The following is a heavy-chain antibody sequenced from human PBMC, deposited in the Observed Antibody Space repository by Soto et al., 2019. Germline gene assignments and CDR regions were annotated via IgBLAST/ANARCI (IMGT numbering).Heavy chain of an antibody. D-gene: IGHD2-2*01. Sequence: GGSLRLSCASSGFTFSDYYMSWIRQAPGKGLEWVSYISSSSSYTNYADSVKGRFTISRDNAKNSLYLQMNSLRAVDTAVYYCARDPRDIVVVPAADLWFDPWGQGTLVTVSS. CDR2: ISSSSSYT. CDR1: GFTFSDYY. CDR3: ARDPRDIVVVPAADLWFDP. V-gene: IGHV3-11*06. J-gene: IGHJ5*02.